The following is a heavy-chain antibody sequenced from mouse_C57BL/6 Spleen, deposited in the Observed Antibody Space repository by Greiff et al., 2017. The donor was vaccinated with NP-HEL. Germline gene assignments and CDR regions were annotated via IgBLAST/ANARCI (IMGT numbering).Heavy chain of an antibody. J-gene: IGHJ4*01. Sequence: EVKVEESGGGLVQPGGSLSLSCAASGFTFTDYYMSWVRQPPGKALEWLGFIRNKANGYTTEYSASVKGRFTIPRDNSQSILCLTMNARRAEASATYDCASPIYDGYYEYYAMDCWGQGTSVTVSS. CDR1: GFTFTDYY. CDR2: IRNKANGYTT. CDR3: ASPIYDGYYEYYAMDC. V-gene: IGHV7-3*01. D-gene: IGHD2-3*01.